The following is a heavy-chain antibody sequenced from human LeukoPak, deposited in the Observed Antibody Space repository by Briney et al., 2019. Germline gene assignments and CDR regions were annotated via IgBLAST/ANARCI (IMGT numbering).Heavy chain of an antibody. D-gene: IGHD3-3*01. Sequence: ASVKVPCKASGYTFTGYYMHWVRQAPGQGLEWMGWINPNSGGTNYAQKFQGRVTMTRDTSISTAYMELSRLRSDDTAVYYCARGLMGYYDFWSGPHDWGQGTLVTVSS. CDR1: GYTFTGYY. J-gene: IGHJ4*02. CDR2: INPNSGGT. CDR3: ARGLMGYYDFWSGPHD. V-gene: IGHV1-2*02.